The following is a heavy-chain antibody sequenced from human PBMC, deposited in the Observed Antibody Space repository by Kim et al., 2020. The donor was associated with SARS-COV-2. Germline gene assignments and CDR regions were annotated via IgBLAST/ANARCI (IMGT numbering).Heavy chain of an antibody. CDR3: ASNFAFWSGYGIPIMDV. CDR1: GYTFTSYG. Sequence: ASVKVSCKASGYTFTSYGISWVRQAPGQGLEWMGWISAYNGNTNYAQKLQGRVTMTTDTSTSTAYMELRSLRSDDTAVYYCASNFAFWSGYGIPIMDVWGQGTTVTVSS. J-gene: IGHJ6*02. CDR2: ISAYNGNT. V-gene: IGHV1-18*01. D-gene: IGHD3-3*01.